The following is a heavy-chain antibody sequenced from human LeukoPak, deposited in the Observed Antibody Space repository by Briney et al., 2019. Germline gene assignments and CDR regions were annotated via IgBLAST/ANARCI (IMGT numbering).Heavy chain of an antibody. D-gene: IGHD6-19*01. J-gene: IGHJ4*02. Sequence: PGRSLRLPCAASGFTFSSYAMHWVRQAPGKGLDWVAVISFDGSIKAYTDSVKGQFTISRDNSKNTLYLQMNSLRPEDTAVYYCARDLVAGTPDYFDYWSQGTLVTVSS. CDR3: ARDLVAGTPDYFDY. V-gene: IGHV3-30-3*01. CDR2: ISFDGSIK. CDR1: GFTFSSYA.